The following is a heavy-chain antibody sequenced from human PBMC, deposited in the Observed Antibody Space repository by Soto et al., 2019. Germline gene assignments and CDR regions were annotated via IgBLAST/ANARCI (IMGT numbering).Heavy chain of an antibody. CDR2: FNLGGYES. CDR3: ALKRLRYCSTTNCFYGYFDS. CDR1: GNTFTSYC. D-gene: IGHD2-2*01. V-gene: IGHV5-51*01. J-gene: IGHJ4*02. Sequence: RRESLKISCQTPGNTFTSYCYGWLRPSPGKGGGGFGIFNLGGYESISRPSFHGQVTIFVDTSIRTAYLQWISLTASDTAIYYCALKRLRYCSTTNCFYGYFDSWGQGTQVTVSS.